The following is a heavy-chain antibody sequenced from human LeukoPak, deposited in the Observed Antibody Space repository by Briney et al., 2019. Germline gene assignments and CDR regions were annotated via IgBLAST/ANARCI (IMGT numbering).Heavy chain of an antibody. J-gene: IGHJ6*02. CDR3: ARDYDFWSGYHGYGMDV. CDR2: INPNSGGT. Sequence: ASVKVSCKASGYTFTGYYMHWVRQAPGQGLEWMGGINPNSGGTNYAQKFQGRVTMTRDTSISTAYMELSRLRSDDTAVYYCARDYDFWSGYHGYGMDVWGQGTTVTVSS. CDR1: GYTFTGYY. V-gene: IGHV1-2*02. D-gene: IGHD3-3*01.